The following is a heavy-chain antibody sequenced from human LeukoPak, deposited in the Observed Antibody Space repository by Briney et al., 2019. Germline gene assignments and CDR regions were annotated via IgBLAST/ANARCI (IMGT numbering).Heavy chain of an antibody. Sequence: ASVKVSCKASGYTFITYDINWVRQATGQGLEWMGIINPSGGSTSYAQKFQGRVTMTRDTSTSTVYMELSSLRSEDTAVYYCARDSGSPRSDFDYWGQGTLVTVSS. CDR2: INPSGGST. J-gene: IGHJ4*02. CDR3: ARDSGSPRSDFDY. CDR1: GYTFITYD. D-gene: IGHD1-14*01. V-gene: IGHV1-46*01.